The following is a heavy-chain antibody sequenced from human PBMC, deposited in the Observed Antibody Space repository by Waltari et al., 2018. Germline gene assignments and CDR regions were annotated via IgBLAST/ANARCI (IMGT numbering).Heavy chain of an antibody. CDR3: ATTPDSSGYLYYFDY. CDR2: IYYSGST. Sequence: QLQLQESGPGLVKPSETLSLTCTVSGGSISRSSYYWGWIRPPPGKGLEWIGSIYYSGSTYYNPSLKSRVTISVDTSKNQFSLKLSSVTAADTAVYYCATTPDSSGYLYYFDYWGQGTLVTVSS. D-gene: IGHD3-22*01. CDR1: GGSISRSSYY. J-gene: IGHJ4*02. V-gene: IGHV4-39*01.